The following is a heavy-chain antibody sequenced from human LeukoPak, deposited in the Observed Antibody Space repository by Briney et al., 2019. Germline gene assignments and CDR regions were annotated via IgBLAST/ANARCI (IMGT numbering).Heavy chain of an antibody. V-gene: IGHV3-7*03. CDR1: GFTFSSAW. D-gene: IGHD4-17*01. CDR3: ANGATTGSAFDY. CDR2: IKQDGSTK. Sequence: GGSLRLSCAASGFTFSSAWMSWVRQAPGKGLEWVAIIKQDGSTKYYVDSVKGRFTISRDNVKNSVYLQMDSLRAEDTAVYYCANGATTGSAFDYWGQGTLVTVSS. J-gene: IGHJ4*02.